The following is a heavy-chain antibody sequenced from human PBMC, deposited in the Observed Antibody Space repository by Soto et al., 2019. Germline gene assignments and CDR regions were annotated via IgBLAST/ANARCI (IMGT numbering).Heavy chain of an antibody. V-gene: IGHV1-46*01. CDR2: ISPDGGST. CDR3: ARAPRGGVIIVITSAQIDY. J-gene: IGHJ4*02. Sequence: ASVKVSCKASGYDFTDHYIHWVRQAPGQGLEWMGIISPDGGSTRYTQQFQARITMTRDTSTSTVYMELSSLRSEDTAVYYCARAPRGGVIIVITSAQIDYWGQGTLVTVSS. CDR1: GYDFTDHY. D-gene: IGHD3-10*01.